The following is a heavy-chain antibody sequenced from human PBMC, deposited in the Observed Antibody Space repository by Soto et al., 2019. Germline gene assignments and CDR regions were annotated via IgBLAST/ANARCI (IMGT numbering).Heavy chain of an antibody. CDR3: ARGLGYDTNGRFLAAFDV. Sequence: QVQLQESGPGLAKPSQTLSLTCTVSGASLSSGGYYWTWIRQVPGKALEWSGYIFHTGTTFYNPSRKSRLVMSIEKSDNQFSLNLRSVTAADTAVYYCARGLGYDTNGRFLAAFDVWGQGTMVTVSS. D-gene: IGHD2-8*01. V-gene: IGHV4-31*03. CDR2: IFHTGTT. J-gene: IGHJ3*01. CDR1: GASLSSGGYY.